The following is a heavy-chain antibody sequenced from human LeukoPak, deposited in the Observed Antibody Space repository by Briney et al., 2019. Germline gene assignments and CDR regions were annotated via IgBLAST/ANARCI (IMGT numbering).Heavy chain of an antibody. CDR3: AKDSLRYCSSTSCYQFDY. CDR1: GFTFDDYA. D-gene: IGHD2-2*01. Sequence: GGSLRLSCAASGFTFDDYAMHWVRQAPGKGLEWGSGISWNSGSIGYADSVKGRFTISRDNAKNSLYLQMNSLRAEDTALYYCAKDSLRYCSSTSCYQFDYWGQGTLVTVSS. V-gene: IGHV3-9*01. J-gene: IGHJ4*02. CDR2: ISWNSGSI.